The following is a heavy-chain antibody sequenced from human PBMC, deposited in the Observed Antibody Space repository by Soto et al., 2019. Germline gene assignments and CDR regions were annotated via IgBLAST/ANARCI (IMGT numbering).Heavy chain of an antibody. CDR2: INPNSGGT. D-gene: IGHD1-1*01. CDR3: ARERYNWNDGPYYYGMDV. J-gene: IGHJ6*02. V-gene: IGHV1-2*02. CDR1: GYTFTGHY. Sequence: ASVKVSCKASGYTFTGHYMHWVRQAPGQGLEWMGWINPNSGGTNYAQKFQGRVTMTRDTSISTAYMELSRLRSDDTAVYYCARERYNWNDGPYYYGMDVWGQGTTVTVSS.